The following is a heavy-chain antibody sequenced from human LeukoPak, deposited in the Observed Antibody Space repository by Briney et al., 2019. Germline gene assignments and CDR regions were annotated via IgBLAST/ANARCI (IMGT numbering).Heavy chain of an antibody. CDR2: ISAYNGNT. J-gene: IGHJ4*02. CDR1: GYTFTSYG. V-gene: IGHV1-18*01. CDR3: ARDLYYYSTGSPDY. D-gene: IGHD3-22*01. Sequence: ASVKVSCKASGYTFTSYGISWVRQAPGQGLEWMGWISAYNGNTNYAQKLQGRVTMTTDTSTSTAYMELRSLRSDDTAVYYCARDLYYYSTGSPDYWGQGTLVTVSS.